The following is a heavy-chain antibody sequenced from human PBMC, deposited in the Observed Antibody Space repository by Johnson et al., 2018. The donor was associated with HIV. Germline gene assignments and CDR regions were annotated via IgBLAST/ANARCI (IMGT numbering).Heavy chain of an antibody. CDR2: VNGDGGST. J-gene: IGHJ3*01. CDR1: GFTFSRYG. CDR3: ARAQWLADDVFDV. Sequence: VQLVEYGGGVVQPGRSLRLSCAASGFTFSRYGMHWVRQAPGKGLEWVSRVNGDGGSTSYADAVKGRFTISRDNAKDTLSLQMNSLRAEDTGVYYCARAQWLADDVFDVWGQGTMVTVSS. D-gene: IGHD6-19*01. V-gene: IGHV3-74*03.